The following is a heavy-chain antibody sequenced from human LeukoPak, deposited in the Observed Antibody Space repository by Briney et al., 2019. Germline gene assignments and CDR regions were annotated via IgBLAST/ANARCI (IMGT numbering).Heavy chain of an antibody. CDR3: ARGNEAAAGIGWFDP. CDR2: INPNSGGT. Sequence: ASVKVSCKASGYTFTGYYMHWVRQAPGQGLEWMGWINPNSGGTNYAQKFQGRVTMTRDTSISTAYMELSRLRSDDTAVYYYARGNEAAAGIGWFDPWGQGTLVTVSS. J-gene: IGHJ5*02. V-gene: IGHV1-2*02. D-gene: IGHD6-13*01. CDR1: GYTFTGYY.